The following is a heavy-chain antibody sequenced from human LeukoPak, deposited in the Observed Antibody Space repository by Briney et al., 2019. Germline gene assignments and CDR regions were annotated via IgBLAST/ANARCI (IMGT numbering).Heavy chain of an antibody. V-gene: IGHV3-23*01. J-gene: IGHJ4*02. Sequence: GGSLRLSCAASGFTFSSYAMSWVRQAPGKGLEWVSGISGSSNTAYYADSVKGRFTISRDNSKNTLYLQVNSLRDEDSAVYYCAKGGKYSNSWFDWWGQGTLVTVSS. D-gene: IGHD2/OR15-2a*01. CDR1: GFTFSSYA. CDR2: ISGSSNTA. CDR3: AKGGKYSNSWFDW.